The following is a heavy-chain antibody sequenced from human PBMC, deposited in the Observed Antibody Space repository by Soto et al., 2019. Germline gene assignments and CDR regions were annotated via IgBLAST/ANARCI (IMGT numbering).Heavy chain of an antibody. V-gene: IGHV3-64D*06. CDR1: GFTFSSYA. J-gene: IGHJ4*02. Sequence: PGGSLRLSCSASGFTFSSYAMHWVRQAPGKGLEYVSAISSNGGSTYYADSVKGRFTISRDNSKNTLYLQMSSLRAEDTAVYYCVKVGVAVAGAFDYWGQGTLVTVSS. D-gene: IGHD6-19*01. CDR2: ISSNGGST. CDR3: VKVGVAVAGAFDY.